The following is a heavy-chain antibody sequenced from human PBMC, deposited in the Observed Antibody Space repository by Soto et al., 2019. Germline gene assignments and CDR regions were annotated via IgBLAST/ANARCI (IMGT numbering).Heavy chain of an antibody. Sequence: QVQLVQSGAEVEKPGASVKFSCRASGYTFTNYAVHWVRQAPGQRLEWLGWIKAGNGNTRYSQKFQGRVTLTRDTAARTAYMELSSLRSEDTAVYYCARGHLAVVPVASWYFYMDVWGKGTTVTVSS. D-gene: IGHD2-2*01. CDR3: ARGHLAVVPVASWYFYMDV. J-gene: IGHJ6*03. V-gene: IGHV1-3*01. CDR1: GYTFTNYA. CDR2: IKAGNGNT.